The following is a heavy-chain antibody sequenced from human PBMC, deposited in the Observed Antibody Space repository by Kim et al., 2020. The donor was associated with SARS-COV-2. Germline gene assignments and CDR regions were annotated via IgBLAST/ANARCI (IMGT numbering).Heavy chain of an antibody. J-gene: IGHJ5*02. D-gene: IGHD3-3*01. CDR3: AILWSGYSTDQGGRFDP. V-gene: IGHV5-10-1*01. CDR2: IDPSDSYT. CDR1: GYSFTSYW. Sequence: GESLKISCKGSGYSFTSYWISWVRQMPGKGLEWMGRIDPSDSYTNYSPSFQGHVTISADKSISTAYLQWSSLKASDTAMYYCAILWSGYSTDQGGRFDPWGQGTLVTVSS.